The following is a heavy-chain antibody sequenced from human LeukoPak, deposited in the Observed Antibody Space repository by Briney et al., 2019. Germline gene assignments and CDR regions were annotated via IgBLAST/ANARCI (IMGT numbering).Heavy chain of an antibody. CDR2: VTANGVSS. V-gene: IGHV3-23*01. CDR1: GFTFASYA. Sequence: GGSLRLSCAASGFTFASYAMTWVRQAPGKGLEWVSAVTANGVSSYYADSVKGRFTISRGNSNNTLFLQVNSLRAEDTALYYCAKLRGSVATLGYAADYWGQGTLVTVSS. D-gene: IGHD5-12*01. J-gene: IGHJ4*02. CDR3: AKLRGSVATLGYAADY.